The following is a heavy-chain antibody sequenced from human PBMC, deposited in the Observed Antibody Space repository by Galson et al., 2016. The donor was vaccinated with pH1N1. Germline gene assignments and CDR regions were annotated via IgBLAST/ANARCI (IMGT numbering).Heavy chain of an antibody. CDR3: ARLEWFGELGGWFDP. V-gene: IGHV4-59*08. CDR1: GGSISTYY. J-gene: IGHJ5*02. Sequence: ETLSLTCTVSGGSISTYYWSWIRQPPGKGLEWIGYIYYGRSTNYNPSLKSRVTISVDTSKNQFSLKLSSVTATDTAVYYCARLEWFGELGGWFDPWGQGTLVTVSS. D-gene: IGHD3-10*01. CDR2: IYYGRST.